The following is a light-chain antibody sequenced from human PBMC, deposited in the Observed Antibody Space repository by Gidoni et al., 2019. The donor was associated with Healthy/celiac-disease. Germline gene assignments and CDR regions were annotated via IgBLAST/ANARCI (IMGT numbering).Light chain of an antibody. J-gene: IGKJ2*03. CDR2: WAS. CDR3: QQYYSTPS. CDR1: QSVLYSSNNKNY. V-gene: IGKV4-1*01. Sequence: DIVMTQSPDSLAVSLGERATINCKSSQSVLYSSNNKNYLAWYQQKPGQPPNLLIYWASTRESWVPDRFSGSGSVTDFTLTIISLHAEDVAVYYCQQYYSTPSFXQXTKLEIK.